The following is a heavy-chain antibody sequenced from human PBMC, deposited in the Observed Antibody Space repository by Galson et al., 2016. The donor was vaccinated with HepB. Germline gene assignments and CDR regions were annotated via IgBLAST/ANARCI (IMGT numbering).Heavy chain of an antibody. CDR3: ARYGSWTGFDY. Sequence: LSLTCTVSLDTISITGYFWSWIRQVPGGGLEWIGYISHSGSVYLNPSLKSRSVISVDTSKNQFSLDVRSVTAADTAVYFCARYGSWTGFDYWGRGILVTVSS. D-gene: IGHD6-13*01. CDR2: ISHSGSV. CDR1: LDTISITGYF. J-gene: IGHJ4*02. V-gene: IGHV4-31*03.